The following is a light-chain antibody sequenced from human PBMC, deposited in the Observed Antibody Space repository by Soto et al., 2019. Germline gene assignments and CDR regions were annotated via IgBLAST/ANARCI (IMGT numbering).Light chain of an antibody. J-gene: IGKJ4*01. CDR1: QSVSNY. CDR3: QQYNNWPRLT. V-gene: IGKV3-15*01. CDR2: GAS. Sequence: EIVLTQSPATLSLSPGERATLSCRASQSVSNYLAWYQQKPGQAPRLLIYGASTRATGIPARFSGSGSGTEFTLTISSLQSGDFAVYYCQQYNNWPRLTFGGGTKVDI.